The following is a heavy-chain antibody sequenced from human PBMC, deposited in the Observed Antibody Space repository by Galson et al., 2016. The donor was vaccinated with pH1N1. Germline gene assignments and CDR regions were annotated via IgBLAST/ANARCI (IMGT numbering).Heavy chain of an antibody. J-gene: IGHJ4*02. CDR3: ARGSGYSGYDPEYYFDY. CDR1: GYTSTGYY. D-gene: IGHD5-12*01. Sequence: SVKVSCKASGYTSTGYYMHWVRQAPGQGPEWMGWINPNSGGRNYAQKFQGRVTMTRDTSISTAYMELSRLRSDDTAVYSCARGSGYSGYDPEYYFDYWGQGTLVTVSS. CDR2: INPNSGGR. V-gene: IGHV1-2*02.